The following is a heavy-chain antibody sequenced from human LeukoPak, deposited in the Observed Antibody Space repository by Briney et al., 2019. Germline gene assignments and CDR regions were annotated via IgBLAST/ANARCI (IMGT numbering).Heavy chain of an antibody. CDR2: IYTSGST. J-gene: IGHJ5*02. CDR3: TRDTGTTGEVKFDP. D-gene: IGHD4-17*01. V-gene: IGHV4-4*07. CDR1: GGSISSYY. Sequence: SETLSLTCTVSGGSISSYYWSWIRQPAGKGLEWIGRIYTSGSTTYNPSLKSRVTMSVDTSKSQFSLNLMSVTAADTAVYYCTRDTGTTGEVKFDPWGQGTLVTVSS.